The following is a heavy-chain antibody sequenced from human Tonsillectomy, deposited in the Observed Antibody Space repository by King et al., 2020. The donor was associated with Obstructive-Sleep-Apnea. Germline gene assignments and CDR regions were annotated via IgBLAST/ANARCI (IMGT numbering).Heavy chain of an antibody. J-gene: IGHJ3*01. D-gene: IGHD2-15*01. CDR1: GFTFSNHA. Sequence: VQLVESGGGSVQPGGSLRLSCTFSGFTFSNHAMNWVRQAPGKGLEWGSVICCTYDGIYYSGAVNGRFTSSRANSRTTLYLQMNSLRAEETAIYYCAKSIRTGGSCFDAFDVWGQGSVVTV. V-gene: IGHV3-23*04. CDR2: ICCTYDGI. CDR3: AKSIRTGGSCFDAFDV.